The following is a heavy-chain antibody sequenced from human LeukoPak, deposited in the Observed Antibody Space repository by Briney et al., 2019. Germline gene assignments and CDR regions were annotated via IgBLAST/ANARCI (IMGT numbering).Heavy chain of an antibody. V-gene: IGHV1-69*13. CDR1: GGIFSSYA. CDR3: ARSRDDILTGYIYYYYMDV. Sequence: ASVKVSCKASGGIFSSYAINWVRQAPGQGLEWMGGIIPIFGTANYAQKFQGRVTITADESTSTAYMELSSLISEDTAVYYCARSRDDILTGYIYYYYMDVWGKGTTVTVSS. J-gene: IGHJ6*03. CDR2: IIPIFGTA. D-gene: IGHD3-9*01.